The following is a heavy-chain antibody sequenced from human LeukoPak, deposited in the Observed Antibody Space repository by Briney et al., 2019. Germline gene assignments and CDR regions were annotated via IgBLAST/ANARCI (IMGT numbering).Heavy chain of an antibody. CDR1: GYTFTGYY. CDR2: INPNSGGT. J-gene: IGHJ3*02. Sequence: ASVKVSCKASGYTFTGYYMHWVRQAPGQGLERMGWINPNSGGTNYAQKFQGRVTMTRDTSISTAYMELSRLRSDDTAVYYCARDSSGWYRVRVGAFDIWGQGTMVTVSS. CDR3: ARDSSGWYRVRVGAFDI. V-gene: IGHV1-2*02. D-gene: IGHD6-19*01.